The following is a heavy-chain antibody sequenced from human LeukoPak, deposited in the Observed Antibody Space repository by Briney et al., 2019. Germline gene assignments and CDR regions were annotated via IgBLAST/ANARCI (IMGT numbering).Heavy chain of an antibody. Sequence: SETLSLTCTVSGGSISSYYWSWIRHPPGKGLEWIGYIYYSGSTNYNPSLKSRVTISVDTSKNQFSLKLSSVTAADTAVYYCAREGEKYSYGHYFDYWGQGTLVTVSS. J-gene: IGHJ4*02. D-gene: IGHD5-18*01. CDR3: AREGEKYSYGHYFDY. CDR1: GGSISSYY. CDR2: IYYSGST. V-gene: IGHV4-59*01.